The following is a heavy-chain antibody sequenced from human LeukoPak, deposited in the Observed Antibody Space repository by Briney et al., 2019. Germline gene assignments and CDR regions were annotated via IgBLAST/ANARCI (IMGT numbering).Heavy chain of an antibody. J-gene: IGHJ4*02. CDR1: GLTFRNYE. CDR2: ISYDERKK. V-gene: IGHV3-30*18. D-gene: IGHD6-19*01. CDR3: AKDRDYSSGQVFDY. Sequence: GRSLGLSCAACGLTFRNYEMQWVRQAAGKGLEWGALISYDERKKYYADSVEGRCTISRDNSKNTLFMQMNSLRAEETAVYYSAKDRDYSSGQVFDYWGQGTRVTVSS.